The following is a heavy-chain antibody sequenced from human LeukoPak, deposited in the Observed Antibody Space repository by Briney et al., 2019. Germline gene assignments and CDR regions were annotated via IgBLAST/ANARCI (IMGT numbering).Heavy chain of an antibody. J-gene: IGHJ4*02. CDR1: GGSISSSSYY. CDR2: IYYSGST. Sequence: SETLTLTCTVSGGSISSSSYYWGWIRQPPGKGLEWIGSIYYSGSTYYNPSLKSRVTISVDTSKNQFSLKLSSVTAADTAVYYCARLDYYDSGTFDYWGQGTLVTVSS. D-gene: IGHD3-22*01. CDR3: ARLDYYDSGTFDY. V-gene: IGHV4-39*01.